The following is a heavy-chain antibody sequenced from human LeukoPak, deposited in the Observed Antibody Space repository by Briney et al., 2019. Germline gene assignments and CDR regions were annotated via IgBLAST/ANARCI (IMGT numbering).Heavy chain of an antibody. CDR3: ARGNGGTMIVVVITQFDY. CDR2: IYTSGST. Sequence: SETLSLTCTVSGGSISSYYWSWIRQPAGKGLEWIGRIYTSGSTNYNPSLKSRVTMSVDTSKNQFSLKLSSVTAADTAVYYCARGNGGTMIVVVITQFDYWGQGTLVTVSS. V-gene: IGHV4-4*07. J-gene: IGHJ4*02. D-gene: IGHD3-22*01. CDR1: GGSISSYY.